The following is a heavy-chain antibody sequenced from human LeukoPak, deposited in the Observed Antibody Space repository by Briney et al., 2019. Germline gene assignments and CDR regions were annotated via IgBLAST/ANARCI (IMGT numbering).Heavy chain of an antibody. D-gene: IGHD1-26*01. CDR1: GGTLSSYA. CDR3: ARVSIVGATLDY. CDR2: IIPIFGTA. V-gene: IGHV1-69*13. Sequence: ASVKVSFKASGGTLSSYAISWVRQAPGQGLEWMGGIIPIFGTANYAQKFQGRVTITADESTSTAYMELSSLRSEDTAVYYCARVSIVGATLDYWGQGTLVTVSS. J-gene: IGHJ4*02.